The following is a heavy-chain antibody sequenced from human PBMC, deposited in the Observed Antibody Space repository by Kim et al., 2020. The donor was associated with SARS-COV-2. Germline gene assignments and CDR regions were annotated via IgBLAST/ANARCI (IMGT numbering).Heavy chain of an antibody. D-gene: IGHD2-2*01. CDR3: ARYVVVPAAMLGYFDY. V-gene: IGHV3-11*04. J-gene: IGHJ4*02. Sequence: VKGRITSSRDNAKNSLYLQMNSLRAEDTAVYYCARYVVVPAAMLGYFDYWGQGTLVTVSS.